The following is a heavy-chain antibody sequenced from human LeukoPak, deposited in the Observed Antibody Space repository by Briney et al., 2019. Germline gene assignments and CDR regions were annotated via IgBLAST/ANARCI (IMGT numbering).Heavy chain of an antibody. D-gene: IGHD2-15*01. CDR1: GYTFTSYG. CDR3: ARTQLGYCSGGSCYSDAFDI. Sequence: ASVKVSCKASGYTFTSYGISWVRQAPGQGLEWMGWISAYNGNTNYAQKLQGRVTMTTDTSTSTAYMELRSLRSDDTAVYYCARTQLGYCSGGSCYSDAFDIWGQGTMVTVSS. V-gene: IGHV1-18*01. J-gene: IGHJ3*02. CDR2: ISAYNGNT.